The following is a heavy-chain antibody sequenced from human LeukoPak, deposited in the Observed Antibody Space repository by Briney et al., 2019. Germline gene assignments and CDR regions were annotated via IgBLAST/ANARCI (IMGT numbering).Heavy chain of an antibody. Sequence: SVKVSCKASGGTFSSYAISWVRQAPGQGLEWMGRIIPILGIANYAQEFQGRVTITADKSTSTAYMELSSLRSEDTAVYYCARDQGVVDYDILTGYYTRGYYYGMDVWGQGTTVTVSS. CDR2: IIPILGIA. J-gene: IGHJ6*02. D-gene: IGHD3-9*01. CDR3: ARDQGVVDYDILTGYYTRGYYYGMDV. CDR1: GGTFSSYA. V-gene: IGHV1-69*04.